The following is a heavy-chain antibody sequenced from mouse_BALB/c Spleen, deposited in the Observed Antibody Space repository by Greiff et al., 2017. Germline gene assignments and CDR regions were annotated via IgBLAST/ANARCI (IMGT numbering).Heavy chain of an antibody. J-gene: IGHJ1*01. V-gene: IGHV14-3*02. D-gene: IGHD4-1*01. CDR3: ARYLLTGYFDV. Sequence: VQLQQSGAELVKPGASVKLSCTASGFNIKDTYMHWVKQRPEQGLEWIGRIDPANGNTKYDPKFQGKATITADTSSNTAYLQLSSLTSEDTAVYYCARYLLTGYFDVWGAGTTVTVSS. CDR2: IDPANGNT. CDR1: GFNIKDTY.